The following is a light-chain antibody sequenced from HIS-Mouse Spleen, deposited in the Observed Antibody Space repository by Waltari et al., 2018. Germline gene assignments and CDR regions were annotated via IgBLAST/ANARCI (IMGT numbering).Light chain of an antibody. Sequence: QSALTQPASLSGSPGQSITISCTGTSSDVGGYNYVSWYQQHPGKAPKLMIYEVSNRPSGVSNRFSGPKSGNTASLTISGLQAEDEADYYCSSYTSSSTLVFGTGTKVTVL. CDR1: SSDVGGYNY. V-gene: IGLV2-14*01. CDR3: SSYTSSSTLV. J-gene: IGLJ1*01. CDR2: EVS.